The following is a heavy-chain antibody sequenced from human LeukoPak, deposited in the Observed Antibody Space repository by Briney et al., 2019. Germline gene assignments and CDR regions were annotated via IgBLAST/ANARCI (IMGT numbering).Heavy chain of an antibody. Sequence: GESLKISCKGSGYSFTSYWIGWVRQLPGKGLEWMGIIYPGDSDTRYSPSFQGQVTISADKSIRTAYLQWSSLKASDTAMYYCARHRLATPNYYYYYMDVWGKGTTVTVSS. D-gene: IGHD5-12*01. CDR3: ARHRLATPNYYYYYMDV. CDR1: GYSFTSYW. J-gene: IGHJ6*03. CDR2: IYPGDSDT. V-gene: IGHV5-51*01.